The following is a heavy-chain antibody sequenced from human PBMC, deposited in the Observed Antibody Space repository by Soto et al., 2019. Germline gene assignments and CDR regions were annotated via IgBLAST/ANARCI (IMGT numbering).Heavy chain of an antibody. Sequence: GGSLRLSCAASGVMLSRYGMHWVRLAPGKGLEWVAVISYDGSNKHYADSVKGRFTISRDNSKSTLYLQMNSLRAEDTAVYYCARWNVQHDSYGYFWGQGTLVTVSS. CDR2: ISYDGSNK. V-gene: IGHV3-30*03. J-gene: IGHJ4*02. CDR3: ARWNVQHDSYGYF. CDR1: GVMLSRYG. D-gene: IGHD5-18*01.